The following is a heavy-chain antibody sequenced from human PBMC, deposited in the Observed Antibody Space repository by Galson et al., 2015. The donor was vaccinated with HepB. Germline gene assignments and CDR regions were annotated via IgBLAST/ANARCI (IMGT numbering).Heavy chain of an antibody. Sequence: SVKVSCKVSGYTLTELSMHWVRQAPGKGLEWMGGFDPEDGETIYAQKFQGRVTMTEDTSTDTAYMELSSLRSEDTAVYYCATASKRPYFLPRDAFDIWGQGTMVTVSS. J-gene: IGHJ3*02. CDR2: FDPEDGET. CDR3: ATASKRPYFLPRDAFDI. CDR1: GYTLTELS. D-gene: IGHD2/OR15-2a*01. V-gene: IGHV1-24*01.